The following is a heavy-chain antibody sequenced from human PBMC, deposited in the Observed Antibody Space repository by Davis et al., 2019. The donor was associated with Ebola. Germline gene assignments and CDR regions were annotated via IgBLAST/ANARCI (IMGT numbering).Heavy chain of an antibody. CDR2: IYYSGST. CDR1: GGSISSSSYY. CDR3: ASRQAAPDRGPWFDP. Sequence: MPSETLSLTCTVSGGSISSSSYYWGWIRQPPGKGLEWIGSIYYSGSTYYNPSLKSRVTISVDTSKNQFSLKLSSVTAADTAVYYRASRQAAPDRGPWFDPWGQGTLVTVSS. J-gene: IGHJ5*02. V-gene: IGHV4-39*01. D-gene: IGHD6-13*01.